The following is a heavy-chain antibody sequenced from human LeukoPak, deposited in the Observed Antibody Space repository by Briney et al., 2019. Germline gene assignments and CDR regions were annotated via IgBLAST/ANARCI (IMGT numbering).Heavy chain of an antibody. CDR2: ISGSGGST. Sequence: GGSLRLSCAASGFTFSTYAMTWVRQAPGKGLAWVSAISGSGGSTYYADSVKGQFTISRDNSKNTLYLQMNSLRAEDTAVYYCAKLTGSKGISAACDSWGQGTLVTVSS. CDR1: GFTFSTYA. CDR3: AKLTGSKGISAACDS. V-gene: IGHV3-23*01. J-gene: IGHJ4*02. D-gene: IGHD6-13*01.